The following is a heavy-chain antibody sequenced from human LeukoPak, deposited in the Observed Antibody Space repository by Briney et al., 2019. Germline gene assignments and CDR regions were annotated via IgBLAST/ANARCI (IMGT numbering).Heavy chain of an antibody. D-gene: IGHD5-18*01. CDR2: TYYRSKWYN. CDR3: AREVDTAMVRDAFDI. J-gene: IGHJ3*02. V-gene: IGHV6-1*01. Sequence: SQTLSLTCAISGDSVSSNSAAWSWIRQSPSGGLEWLGRTYYRSKWYNDYAVSVKSRITINPDTSKNQFSLQLNSVTPEDTAVYYCAREVDTAMVRDAFDIWGQGTMVTVSS. CDR1: GDSVSSNSAA.